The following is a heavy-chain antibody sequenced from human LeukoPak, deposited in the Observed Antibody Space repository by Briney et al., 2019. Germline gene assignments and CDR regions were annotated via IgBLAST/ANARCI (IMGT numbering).Heavy chain of an antibody. CDR3: TRVFQDESKLCGDY. J-gene: IGHJ4*02. V-gene: IGHV3-21*01. CDR2: ISSSSSYI. Sequence: PGGSLRLSCAASGFTFSSYSMNWVRQAPGKGLEWVSSISSSSSYIYYADSVKGRFTISRDNAKNSLYLQMNSLRAEDTAVYYCTRVFQDESKLCGDYWGQGTLVTVSS. CDR1: GFTFSSYS. D-gene: IGHD2-2*01.